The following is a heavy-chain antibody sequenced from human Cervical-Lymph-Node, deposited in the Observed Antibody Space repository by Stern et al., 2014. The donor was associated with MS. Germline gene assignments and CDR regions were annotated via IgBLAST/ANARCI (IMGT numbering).Heavy chain of an antibody. D-gene: IGHD2-15*01. CDR3: ASHYCSAGSCFFDD. CDR2: MYSGGTT. Sequence: EVHLVESGGGLMQPGGSLRLSCVVSGFSLTDNYMSLVRQAPGKGLEWVSVMYSGGTTYYANSVKGRFTISRDNSKNPVFLQVNSLRVEDTAIYYCASHYCSAGSCFFDDWGQGALVSVSS. CDR1: GFSLTDNY. J-gene: IGHJ4*02. V-gene: IGHV3-53*01.